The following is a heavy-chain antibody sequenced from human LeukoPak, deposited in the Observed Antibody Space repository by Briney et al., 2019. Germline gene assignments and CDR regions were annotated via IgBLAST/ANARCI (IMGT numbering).Heavy chain of an antibody. CDR3: ARQRGKMRYFDFVALDY. V-gene: IGHV4-39*01. CDR2: IYSGGST. Sequence: MPSETLSLTCTVSGGSISSSSYHWGWIRQPPGKGPEWIGTIYSGGSTYYNPSLKSRVTISIDTSNNQFFLKLNSVTAADTAVYYCARQRGKMRYFDFVALDYWGQGTLVTVSS. CDR1: GGSISSSSYH. D-gene: IGHD3-9*01. J-gene: IGHJ4*02.